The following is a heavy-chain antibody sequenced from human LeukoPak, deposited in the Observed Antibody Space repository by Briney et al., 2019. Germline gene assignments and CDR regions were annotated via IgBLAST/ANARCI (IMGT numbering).Heavy chain of an antibody. CDR2: ISYDGSNK. V-gene: IGHV3-30-3*01. CDR1: GFTFSSYA. J-gene: IGHJ3*02. CDR3: AILGAFDI. Sequence: GRSLRLSCAASGFTFSSYAMHWVRQAPGKGLEWVAVISYDGSNKYYADSVKGRFTISRDNSKNTLYLQMNSLRAEDTAVYYCAILGAFDIWGQGTMVTVSS.